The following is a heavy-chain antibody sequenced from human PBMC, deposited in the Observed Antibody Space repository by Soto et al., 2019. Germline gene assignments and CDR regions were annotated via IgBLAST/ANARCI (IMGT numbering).Heavy chain of an antibody. CDR2: IYDSGNT. CDR3: ARGQGAAAGHSNFDY. D-gene: IGHD6-13*01. Sequence: QLQLQESGSGLVKPSQTLSLTCAVSGGSISGTTYSWSWIRQPPGKGLEWLGYIYDSGNTYYNPSLTSQFSISVHRSKNQFSLTLRSVTAADTAVYYCARGQGAAAGHSNFDYWGQGALVTVSS. V-gene: IGHV4-30-2*01. CDR1: GGSISGTTYS. J-gene: IGHJ4*02.